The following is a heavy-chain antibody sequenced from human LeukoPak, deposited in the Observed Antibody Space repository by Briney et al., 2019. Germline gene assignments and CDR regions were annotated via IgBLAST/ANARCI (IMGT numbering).Heavy chain of an antibody. V-gene: IGHV4-59*01. J-gene: IGHJ5*02. CDR1: GGSISRYY. CDR2: MSFSGTT. CDR3: ARGRYCSSTSCRGFDP. Sequence: SETLSLTCTVSGGSISRYYWNWIRQPPGKGLEWIGYMSFSGTTNYNPSLKSRVTISVDTSKNQFSLKLSSVTAADTAVYYCARGRYCSSTSCRGFDPWGQGTLVTVSS. D-gene: IGHD2-2*01.